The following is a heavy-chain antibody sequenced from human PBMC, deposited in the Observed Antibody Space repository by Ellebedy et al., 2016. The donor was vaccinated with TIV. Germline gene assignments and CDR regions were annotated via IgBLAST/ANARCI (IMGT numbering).Heavy chain of an antibody. Sequence: GGSLRLXXAASGFTFSSYSMNWVRQAPGKGLEWVSSISSSSSEIYYAESVKGRFTISRDNAKNSLYLQMNSLRVEDTAVYYCARDFQLLYWGQGTLVTVSS. D-gene: IGHD2-2*01. CDR2: ISSSSSEI. CDR1: GFTFSSYS. CDR3: ARDFQLLY. V-gene: IGHV3-21*01. J-gene: IGHJ4*02.